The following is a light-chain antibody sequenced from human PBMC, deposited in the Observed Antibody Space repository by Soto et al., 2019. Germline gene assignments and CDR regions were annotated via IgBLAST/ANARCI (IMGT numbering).Light chain of an antibody. V-gene: IGLV1-44*01. CDR2: SNN. Sequence: QAVVTQPPSESGTPGQRVTISCSGSRSNIGSNTVNWYQQLPGTAPKFLIYSNNQRPSGVPKRFSGSKSGTSASLAISGLQSEEEADYYCATWDDSLNGHVVFGGGTKLTVL. CDR3: ATWDDSLNGHVV. J-gene: IGLJ2*01. CDR1: RSNIGSNT.